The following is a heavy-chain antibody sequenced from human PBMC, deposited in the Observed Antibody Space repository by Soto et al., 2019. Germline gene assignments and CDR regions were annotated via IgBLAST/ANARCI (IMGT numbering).Heavy chain of an antibody. CDR3: ARWPNYYDSSTYYRQEYFDY. CDR2: IKQDGSEK. V-gene: IGHV3-7*01. D-gene: IGHD3-22*01. J-gene: IGHJ4*02. Sequence: WWSLRLSCSASVFSCSGYWMSWFRQAPGKGLEWVANIKQDGSEKYYVDSVKGRFTISRDNAKNSLFLQMNSLRAEDTAVYYCARWPNYYDSSTYYRQEYFDYWGQGTLVTVSS. CDR1: VFSCSGYW.